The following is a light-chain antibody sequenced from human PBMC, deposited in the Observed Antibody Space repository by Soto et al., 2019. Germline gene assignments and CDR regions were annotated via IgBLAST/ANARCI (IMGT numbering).Light chain of an antibody. Sequence: QAVVTQEPSFSVSPGGTVTLTCGLSSGSVSTTYYPSWYQQTPGQAPRTLIYSTNTRSSGVPDRFSGSILGNKAALTIAGAKPDDESDYYCVLYMGSGISVFGGGTKVTVL. CDR3: VLYMGSGISV. CDR1: SGSVSTTYY. CDR2: STN. V-gene: IGLV8-61*01. J-gene: IGLJ3*02.